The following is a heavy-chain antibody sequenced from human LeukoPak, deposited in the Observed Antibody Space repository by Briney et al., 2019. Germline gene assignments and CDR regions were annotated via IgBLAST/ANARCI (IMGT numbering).Heavy chain of an antibody. J-gene: IGHJ4*02. Sequence: GGSLRLSCAASGFTFSSYAMSWVRQAPGKGLEWVSAISGSGGSTYYADSVKGRFTISRDNSKNTLYLQMNSLRAEDTAVYYCARRGRTTAAAGTPVLDWGQGTLVTVSS. V-gene: IGHV3-23*01. CDR2: ISGSGGST. D-gene: IGHD6-13*01. CDR3: ARRGRTTAAAGTPVLD. CDR1: GFTFSSYA.